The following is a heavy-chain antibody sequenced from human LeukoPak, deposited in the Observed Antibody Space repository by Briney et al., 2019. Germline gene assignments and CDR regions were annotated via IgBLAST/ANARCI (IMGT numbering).Heavy chain of an antibody. D-gene: IGHD2-15*01. J-gene: IGHJ4*02. CDR2: IRFDGNEK. Sequence: GGSLRLSCAASGIIFSTSDMHWVRQAPGEGLEWVAFIRFDGNEKYYADSVKGRFIISRDNSKNTLYLQMSSLRAEDTAVYYCAKEQEGRRAAFDYWGQGTLVTVSS. V-gene: IGHV3-30*02. CDR1: GIIFSTSD. CDR3: AKEQEGRRAAFDY.